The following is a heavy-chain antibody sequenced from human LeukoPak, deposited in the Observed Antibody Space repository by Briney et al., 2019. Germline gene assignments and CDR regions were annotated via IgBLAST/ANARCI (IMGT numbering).Heavy chain of an antibody. CDR3: ARAVYYDKSGYHFDP. CDR2: IKPNGGGT. CDR1: GYTFTGYY. D-gene: IGHD3-22*01. Sequence: ASVKVSCKASGYTFTGYYIHWVRQAPGQGLEWMGRIKPNGGGTDYAQEFRGRVSMTRDTSITTAYMELSRLTSDDTAVYYCARAVYYDKSGYHFDPWGQGTLVTVSS. J-gene: IGHJ5*02. V-gene: IGHV1-2*06.